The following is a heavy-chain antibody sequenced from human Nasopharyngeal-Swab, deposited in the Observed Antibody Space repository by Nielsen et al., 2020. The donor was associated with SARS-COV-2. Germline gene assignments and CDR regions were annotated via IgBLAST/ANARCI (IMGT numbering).Heavy chain of an antibody. CDR2: INAGNGNT. V-gene: IGHV1-3*01. D-gene: IGHD2-15*01. CDR1: GYTFTSYA. Sequence: ASVKVSCKASGYTFTSYAMHWVRQAPGQRLEWMGWINAGNGNTKYSQKFQGRVTITRDTSASTAYMELSSLRSEDTAVYYCATATQGYCSGGSCYSSGMGVWGQGTTVTVSS. CDR3: ATATQGYCSGGSCYSSGMGV. J-gene: IGHJ6*02.